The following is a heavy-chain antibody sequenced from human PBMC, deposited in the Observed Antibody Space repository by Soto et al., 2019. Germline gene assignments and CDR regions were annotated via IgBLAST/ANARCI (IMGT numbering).Heavy chain of an antibody. CDR1: GGSISSSSYY. CDR2: IYYSGST. D-gene: IGHD3-10*01. V-gene: IGHV4-39*01. CDR3: ARQASYYGSGSYPYFDY. J-gene: IGHJ4*02. Sequence: SETLSLTCTVSGGSISSSSYYWGWIRKPPGKGLEWIGSIYYSGSTYYNPSLKSRVTISVDTSKNQFSLKLSSVTAADTAVYYCARQASYYGSGSYPYFDYWGQGTLVTVSS.